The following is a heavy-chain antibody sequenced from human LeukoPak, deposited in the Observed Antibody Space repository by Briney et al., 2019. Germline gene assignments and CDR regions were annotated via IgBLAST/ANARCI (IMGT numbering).Heavy chain of an antibody. CDR2: MSSSGSTI. Sequence: PGGSLRLSCAASGFTFSDYYMRWIGQAPGKGLEWVSDMSSSGSTIYYADSVKGRFTISRDNAKNSLYLQMNSLRAEDTAVYYCARYQLLPLWDYYYYGMDVWGQGTTVTVSS. V-gene: IGHV3-11*01. D-gene: IGHD2-2*01. CDR3: ARYQLLPLWDYYYYGMDV. J-gene: IGHJ6*02. CDR1: GFTFSDYY.